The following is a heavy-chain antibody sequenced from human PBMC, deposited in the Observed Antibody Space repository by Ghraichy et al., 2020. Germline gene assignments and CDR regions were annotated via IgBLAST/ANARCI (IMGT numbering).Heavy chain of an antibody. Sequence: ASVKVSCKASGYSFTSFGISWVRQAPGQGLEWVGWISGYNGKTKYAEKFQGRVTMTTDASTSTAYMEVRSLRSDDTAVYYCARDSEFQLLSLYQYYYGMDVWGQVTTLPVSS. CDR3: ARDSEFQLLSLYQYYYGMDV. J-gene: IGHJ6*02. CDR2: ISGYNGKT. V-gene: IGHV1-18*01. CDR1: GYSFTSFG. D-gene: IGHD2-21*01.